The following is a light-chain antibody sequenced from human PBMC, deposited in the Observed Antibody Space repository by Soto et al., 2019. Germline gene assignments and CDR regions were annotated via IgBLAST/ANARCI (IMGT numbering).Light chain of an antibody. V-gene: IGKV3-11*01. J-gene: IGKJ1*01. Sequence: EVVLTQSPATLSLSPGERATLSCRASQSVTNYLTWYQQKPGQAPRLLIYEASNRATGIPARFSGSGSGTDFTLTISNLEPEDFAVYYCQQSTYWPWTFVQGTKVDIK. CDR2: EAS. CDR1: QSVTNY. CDR3: QQSTYWPWT.